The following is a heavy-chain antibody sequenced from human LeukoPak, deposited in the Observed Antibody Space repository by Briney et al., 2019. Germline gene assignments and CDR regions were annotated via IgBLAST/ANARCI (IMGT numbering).Heavy chain of an antibody. CDR1: GGSISSYY. Sequence: ASETLSLTCTVSGGSISSYYWSWIRQPPGKGLEWIGYIYYSGSTNYNPSLKSRVTISVDTSKNQFSLKLSSVTAADTAVYYCARFPRGFYYDSSGYHYYYMDVWGKGTTVTVSS. CDR3: ARFPRGFYYDSSGYHYYYMDV. J-gene: IGHJ6*03. CDR2: IYYSGST. V-gene: IGHV4-59*01. D-gene: IGHD3-22*01.